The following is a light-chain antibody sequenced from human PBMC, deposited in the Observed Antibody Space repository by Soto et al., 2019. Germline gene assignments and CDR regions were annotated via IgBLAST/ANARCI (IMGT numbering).Light chain of an antibody. Sequence: EMVVTQSPATLSVSPGERATLSCRASQDVSSNLAWYQQKPGQAPSLLIYGASTRATGTPARFSGSGSGTDFTLTISSLQSEDYAVYFCEQYIRLPLTFGGGTKVEI. CDR1: QDVSSN. CDR3: EQYIRLPLT. V-gene: IGKV3-15*01. J-gene: IGKJ4*01. CDR2: GAS.